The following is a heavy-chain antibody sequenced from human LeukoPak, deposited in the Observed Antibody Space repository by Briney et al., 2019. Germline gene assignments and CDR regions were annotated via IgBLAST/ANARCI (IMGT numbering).Heavy chain of an antibody. Sequence: SETLSLTCTVSGYSISSGYYWGWIRQPAGKGLEWIGRIYTSGSTNYNPSLKSRVTISVDTSKNQFSLKLSSVTAADTAVYYCARAPYRGSYYGGDAFDIWGQGTMVTVSS. CDR1: GYSISSGYY. CDR2: IYTSGST. V-gene: IGHV4-61*02. CDR3: ARAPYRGSYYGGDAFDI. D-gene: IGHD1-26*01. J-gene: IGHJ3*02.